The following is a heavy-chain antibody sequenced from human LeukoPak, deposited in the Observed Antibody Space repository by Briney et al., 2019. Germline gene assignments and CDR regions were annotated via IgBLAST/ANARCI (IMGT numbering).Heavy chain of an antibody. V-gene: IGHV3-30*02. Sequence: GGSLRLSCAASGFTFSSYGMHWVRQAPGKGLEGVAFIRYDGSNKYYADSVKGRFTISRDNSKNTLYLKTNSLRAEDTAVYYCAKDSPDIVVVVADSYYFDYWGQGTLVTVSS. CDR3: AKDSPDIVVVVADSYYFDY. CDR1: GFTFSSYG. CDR2: IRYDGSNK. J-gene: IGHJ4*02. D-gene: IGHD2-15*01.